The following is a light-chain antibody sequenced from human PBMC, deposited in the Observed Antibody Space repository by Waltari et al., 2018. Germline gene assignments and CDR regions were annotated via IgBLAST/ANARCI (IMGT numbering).Light chain of an antibody. CDR3: QQYNSDSHS. V-gene: IGKV1-5*03. CDR2: KAS. CDR1: QSISTW. J-gene: IGKJ2*01. Sequence: DIQMTQSPSSLSAPVGDKVTITCRASQSISTWLAWFQLKPGKAPKLLIYKASNLESGVPSRFSGSGSGTEFTLTISSLLPEDFATYYCQQYNSDSHSFGQGTRLEIK.